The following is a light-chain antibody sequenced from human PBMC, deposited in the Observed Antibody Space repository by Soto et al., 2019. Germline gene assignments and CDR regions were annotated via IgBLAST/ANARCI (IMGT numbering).Light chain of an antibody. J-gene: IGKJ1*01. CDR1: QSVTNYQ. CDR2: GAS. V-gene: IGKV3-20*01. CDR3: QQDGSSGT. Sequence: IVLTQSPGTLSLSPGERATLSCRASQSVTNYQLAWFRQKPGQAPRLLIYGASNRATGIPDRFSGSCSGTDSTLTISMLEPEDFAVYYWQQDGSSGTFGQGTKVDIK.